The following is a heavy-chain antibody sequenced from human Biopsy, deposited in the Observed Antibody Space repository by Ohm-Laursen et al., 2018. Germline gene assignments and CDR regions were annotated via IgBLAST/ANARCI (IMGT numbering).Heavy chain of an antibody. Sequence: SLRLSCAASGFTVSTTYMSWVRQAPGKGLEWVSYISSGGTTIYYADSVKGRFTISRDNAKNSLYLQMNSLRADDTAVYYCARDTRWSPYHMDVWGQGTTVTVSS. D-gene: IGHD4-23*01. CDR2: ISSGGTTI. V-gene: IGHV3-11*01. J-gene: IGHJ6*02. CDR3: ARDTRWSPYHMDV. CDR1: GFTVSTTY.